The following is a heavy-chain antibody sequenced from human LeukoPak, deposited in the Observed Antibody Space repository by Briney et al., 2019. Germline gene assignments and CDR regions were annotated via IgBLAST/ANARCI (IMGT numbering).Heavy chain of an antibody. CDR2: IYPGDSGT. J-gene: IGHJ4*02. CDR3: ARQKMAYGKGYFDY. Sequence: GESLKISCKGSGYSFTSYWIGWVRQMPGKGLEWMGIIYPGDSGTRYSPSFQGQVTISADKSISTAYLQWSSLKAPDTAMYYCARQKMAYGKGYFDYWGQGTLVTVSS. CDR1: GYSFTSYW. D-gene: IGHD5-24*01. V-gene: IGHV5-51*01.